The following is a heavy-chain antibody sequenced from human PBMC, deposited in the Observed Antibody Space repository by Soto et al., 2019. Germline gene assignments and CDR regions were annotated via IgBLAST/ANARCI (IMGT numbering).Heavy chain of an antibody. CDR3: ARHPHYGDASNGMDV. CDR2: IYPGDSDT. V-gene: IGHV5-51*01. Sequence: AQSLKISCKGSGYSFTSYWIGCVRQMPWKGLEWMGIIYPGDSDTRYSPSFQGQVTISADKSISTAYLQWSSLKASDTAMYYCARHPHYGDASNGMDVWGQGTTVTVCS. CDR1: GYSFTSYW. D-gene: IGHD4-17*01. J-gene: IGHJ6*02.